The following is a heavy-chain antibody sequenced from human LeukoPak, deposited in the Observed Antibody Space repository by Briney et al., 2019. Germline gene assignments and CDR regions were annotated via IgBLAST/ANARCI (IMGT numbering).Heavy chain of an antibody. CDR2: ISGYNGNT. CDR3: ARDMDSGPDFFDY. V-gene: IGHV1-18*01. D-gene: IGHD1-26*01. CDR1: GYIFTNFG. Sequence: ASVKVSCKASGYIFTNFGISWVRQARGQGLEWMGWISGYNGNTKYVQKFQGRVTMTTDTSTSTAYMELSSLRSEDTAVYYCARDMDSGPDFFDYWGLGTLVTVSS. J-gene: IGHJ4*02.